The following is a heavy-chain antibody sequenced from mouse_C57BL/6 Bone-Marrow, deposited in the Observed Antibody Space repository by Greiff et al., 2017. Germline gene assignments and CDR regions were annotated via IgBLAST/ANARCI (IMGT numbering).Heavy chain of an antibody. CDR3: AGDSEYGNYGYFDV. V-gene: IGHV12-3*01. CDR1: GFPITSGYY. Sequence: LQESGPGLVKPSQSLFLTCSITGFPITSGYYWFWFRQSPGKLLEWMGYITHSGETFYNPSLQSPISITRETSKNPFFLQVNAVTTEDTAMYYCAGDSEYGNYGYFDVWGTGTTLTVAA. D-gene: IGHD2-10*02. CDR2: ITHSGET. J-gene: IGHJ1*03.